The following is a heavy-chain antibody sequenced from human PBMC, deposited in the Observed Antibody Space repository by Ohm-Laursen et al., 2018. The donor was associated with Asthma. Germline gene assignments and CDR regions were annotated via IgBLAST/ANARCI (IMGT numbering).Heavy chain of an antibody. CDR1: GFSLSTSRMR. D-gene: IGHD3-10*01. CDR2: IDSDDDK. V-gene: IGHV2-70*04. CDR3: ARWFYGMDV. Sequence: PTQTLTLICTFSGFSLSTSRMRVSWIRQPPGQALEWLARIDSDDDKHYSTTLKARLTISKDTSKNLVVLTMTNMDPVGTATYYCARWFYGMDVWGQGTTVTVSS. J-gene: IGHJ6*02.